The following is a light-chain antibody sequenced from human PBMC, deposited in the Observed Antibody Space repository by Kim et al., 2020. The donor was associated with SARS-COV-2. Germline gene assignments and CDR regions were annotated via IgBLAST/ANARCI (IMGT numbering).Light chain of an antibody. Sequence: SYELTQPPSVSVAPGKTARITCGGNNIGSKSVHWYQQKPGQAPVLVIYYDSDRPSGIPERFSGSHSGHTATLTISRVEAGDEADYYCQVWDSSSDHPVFG. CDR3: QVWDSSSDHPV. J-gene: IGLJ3*02. CDR2: YDS. V-gene: IGLV3-21*04. CDR1: NIGSKS.